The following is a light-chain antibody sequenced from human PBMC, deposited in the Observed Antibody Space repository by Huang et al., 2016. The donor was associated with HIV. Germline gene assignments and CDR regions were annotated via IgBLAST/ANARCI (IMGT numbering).Light chain of an antibody. J-gene: IGKJ4*01. Sequence: DIQMTQSPSSLSASVGDRVTITCRASQSIRSYLNWYQQKPGKAPRLLIYAASSLQSGVPSRFSGSGSGTDFTLTISRLQHEDFATYYCQRSYSTLTFGGGTKVEIK. CDR3: QRSYSTLT. V-gene: IGKV1-39*01. CDR1: QSIRSY. CDR2: AAS.